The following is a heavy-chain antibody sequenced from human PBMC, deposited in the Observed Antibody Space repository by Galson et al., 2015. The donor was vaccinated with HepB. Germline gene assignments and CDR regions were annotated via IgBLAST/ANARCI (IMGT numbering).Heavy chain of an antibody. Sequence: SVKVSCKASGGTFSSYAISWVRQAPGQGLEWMGGIIPIFGTANYAQKFQGRVTITADKSTSTAYMELSSLRSEDTAVYYCARDGYGGNARDAFDIWGQGTMVTVSS. CDR2: IIPIFGTA. V-gene: IGHV1-69*06. CDR1: GGTFSSYA. D-gene: IGHD4-23*01. J-gene: IGHJ3*02. CDR3: ARDGYGGNARDAFDI.